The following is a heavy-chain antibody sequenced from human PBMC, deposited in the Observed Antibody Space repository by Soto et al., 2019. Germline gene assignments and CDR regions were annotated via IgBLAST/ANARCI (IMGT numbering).Heavy chain of an antibody. D-gene: IGHD2-15*01. J-gene: IGHJ4*02. CDR1: CGSITTGGYY. CDR3: ARTKCSGGSCYSWSLDY. CDR2: RYYSEST. Sequence: LSLTCTVSCGSITTGGYYWSWIRQPPGKGLEWIGHRYYSESTYYNPSLKSRVSISLDTSKNQFSLKLSFVTAADTAMYYCARTKCSGGSCYSWSLDYWGQGTPVTAPQ. V-gene: IGHV4-31*03.